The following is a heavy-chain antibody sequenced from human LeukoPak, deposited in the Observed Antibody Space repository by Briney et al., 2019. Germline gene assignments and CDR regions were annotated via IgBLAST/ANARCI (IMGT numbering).Heavy chain of an antibody. CDR2: IYSGGST. V-gene: IGHV3-53*01. CDR3: ARTTLDT. CDR1: GFTVGITY. Sequence: GGSLRLSCAASGFTVGITYISWVRQAPGGGLGWVSFIYSGGSTKYADSVRARFTISRDTSKNTVYLQMNNLRAEDTAVYYCARTTLDTWGQGTLVTVSS. J-gene: IGHJ5*02. D-gene: IGHD1-1*01.